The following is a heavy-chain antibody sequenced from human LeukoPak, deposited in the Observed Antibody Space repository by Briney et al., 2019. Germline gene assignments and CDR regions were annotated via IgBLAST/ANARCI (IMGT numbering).Heavy chain of an antibody. V-gene: IGHV3-48*03. D-gene: IGHD1-1*01. J-gene: IGHJ4*02. CDR1: GFTFSTFA. CDR3: ARGTGTTFDY. CDR2: ISSSGSTI. Sequence: GGSLRLSCEASGFTFSTFAMNWVRQAPGKGLEWVSYISSSGSTIYYADSVKGRFTISRDNAKNSLYLQMNSLRAEDTAVYYCARGTGTTFDYWGQGTLVTVSS.